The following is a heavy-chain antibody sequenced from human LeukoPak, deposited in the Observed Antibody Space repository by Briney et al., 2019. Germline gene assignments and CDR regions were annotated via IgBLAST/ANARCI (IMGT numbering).Heavy chain of an antibody. V-gene: IGHV3-74*01. Sequence: GGSLRLSCAASGFTFSSYWMHWVRQAPGKGLVWVSRINSDGSSTSYADSVKGRFTIFRDNAKNTLYLQMNSLGAEDTAVYYCARGDGYQQEYYYYYMDVWGKGTTVTVSS. D-gene: IGHD6-13*01. CDR1: GFTFSSYW. J-gene: IGHJ6*03. CDR2: INSDGSST. CDR3: ARGDGYQQEYYYYYMDV.